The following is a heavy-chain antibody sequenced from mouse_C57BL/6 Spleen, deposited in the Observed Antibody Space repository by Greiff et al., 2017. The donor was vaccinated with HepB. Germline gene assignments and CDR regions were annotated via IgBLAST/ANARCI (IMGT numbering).Heavy chain of an antibody. CDR2: IYPRSGNT. CDR3: APERVY. V-gene: IGHV1-81*01. Sequence: VQLQQSGAELVRPGASVKLSCKASGYTFTSYGISWVKQRTGQGLEWIGEIYPRSGNTYYNEKFKGKATLTADISSSTAYMELRSLTSEDSAVYFCAPERVYWGQGTLVTVSA. J-gene: IGHJ3*01. CDR1: GYTFTSYG.